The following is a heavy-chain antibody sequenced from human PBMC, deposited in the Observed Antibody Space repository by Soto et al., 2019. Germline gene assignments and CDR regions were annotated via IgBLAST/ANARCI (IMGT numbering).Heavy chain of an antibody. V-gene: IGHV4-59*01. CDR1: GGSISSYY. D-gene: IGHD6-13*01. J-gene: IGHJ5*02. CDR2: IYYSGST. Sequence: ETLSLTCTVSGGSISSYYWSWIRQPPGKGLEWIGYIYYSGSTNYNPSLKSRVTISVDTSKNQFSLKLSSVTAADTAVYYCARVPPRIAAAAPWGQGTLVTVSS. CDR3: ARVPPRIAAAAP.